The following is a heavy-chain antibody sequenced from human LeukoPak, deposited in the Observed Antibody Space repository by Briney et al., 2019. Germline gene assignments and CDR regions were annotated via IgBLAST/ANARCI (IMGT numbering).Heavy chain of an antibody. CDR2: INPNSGGT. CDR1: GYTFTGYY. D-gene: IGHD3-9*01. V-gene: IGHV1-2*02. Sequence: ASVKVSCKASGYTFTGYYMHWVRQAPGQGLEWMGWINPNSGGTNYAQKFQGRVTMTRDTSTSTAYMELRSLRSDDTAVYYCARGSNVLRYFDWLSGPIDYWGQGTLVTVSS. CDR3: ARGSNVLRYFDWLSGPIDY. J-gene: IGHJ4*02.